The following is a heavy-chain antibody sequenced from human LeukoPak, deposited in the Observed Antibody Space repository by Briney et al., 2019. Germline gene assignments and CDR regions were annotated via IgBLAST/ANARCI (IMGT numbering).Heavy chain of an antibody. Sequence: SETLSLTCTVSGGSISSSSYYWGWIRQPPGKGLEWIGSIYYSGSTYYNPSLKSRVTISVDTSKNQFSLKLSSVTAADTAVYYCHGGFGEVYYYYYMDVWGKGTTVTISS. CDR2: IYYSGST. V-gene: IGHV4-39*01. CDR3: HGGFGEVYYYYYMDV. J-gene: IGHJ6*03. D-gene: IGHD3-10*01. CDR1: GGSISSSSYY.